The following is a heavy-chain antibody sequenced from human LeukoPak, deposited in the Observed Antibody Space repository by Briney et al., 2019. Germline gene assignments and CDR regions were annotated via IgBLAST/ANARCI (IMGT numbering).Heavy chain of an antibody. Sequence: SETLSLTCTVSGGSISSSSYYWGWIRQPPGKGLEWIGSIYYSGSTYYNPSLKSRVTISVDTSKNQFSLKLSSVTAADTAVYYCARGPAIAASGENYYYGMDVWGQGTTVTVSS. CDR1: GGSISSSSYY. V-gene: IGHV4-39*01. CDR3: ARGPAIAASGENYYYGMDV. D-gene: IGHD6-13*01. CDR2: IYYSGST. J-gene: IGHJ6*02.